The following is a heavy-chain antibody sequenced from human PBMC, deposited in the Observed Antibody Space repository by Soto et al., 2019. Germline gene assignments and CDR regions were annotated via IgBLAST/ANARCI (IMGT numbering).Heavy chain of an antibody. D-gene: IGHD6-19*01. Sequence: SETLSLTCNVSGASLDRSNYYWDWIRQPPGKGLEWIGTTYYNGNAYYNPSLRGRVTMSVDTSNNQLSLKLRSVTAADTAVYYCARHDGFSSGWIFDYWGHGTLVTVSS. CDR1: GASLDRSNYY. CDR2: TYYNGNA. J-gene: IGHJ4*01. V-gene: IGHV4-39*01. CDR3: ARHDGFSSGWIFDY.